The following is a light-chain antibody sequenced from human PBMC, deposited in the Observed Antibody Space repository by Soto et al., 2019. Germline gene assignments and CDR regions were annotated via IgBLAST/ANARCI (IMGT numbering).Light chain of an antibody. Sequence: EIVLTQSPGTLSLSPGERATLSCRASQSVSSSYLAWYQQKPGQAPRLLIYGASSRATGIPDRFSGSGSGTDFTLTSSRLEPEDFAVYYCQQYGSSLEKWTFGQGTKVEIK. V-gene: IGKV3-20*01. CDR3: QQYGSSLEKWT. CDR1: QSVSSSY. J-gene: IGKJ1*01. CDR2: GAS.